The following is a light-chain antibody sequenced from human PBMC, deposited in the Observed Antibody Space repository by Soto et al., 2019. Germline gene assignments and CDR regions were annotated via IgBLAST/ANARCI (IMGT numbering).Light chain of an antibody. V-gene: IGKV1-5*01. J-gene: IGKJ1*01. CDR1: QTISSW. CDR2: DAS. CDR3: QQYNSYRWT. Sequence: DIQMTQSPSTLSGSVGDRVTITCRASQTISSWLAWYQQKPGKAPKLLVYDASTLESGVPSRFRGSGSGTEFTLTISSLQPDDFATYYCQQYNSYRWTFGQGTKVDI.